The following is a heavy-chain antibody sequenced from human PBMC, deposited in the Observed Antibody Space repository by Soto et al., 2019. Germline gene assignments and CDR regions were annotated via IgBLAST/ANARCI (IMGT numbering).Heavy chain of an antibody. CDR1: AFIISDHY. D-gene: IGHD4-4*01. J-gene: IGHJ4*02. CDR3: VIWPRNGYST. V-gene: IGHV3-72*01. CDR2: TKNKRNSFIT. Sequence: PGGSLRLSCATSAFIISDHYVDWVRQAPGKGLEWVGRTKNKRNSFITEYAASVKARFTISRDASKNAVHLQMNSLKSEDTALYYCVIWPRNGYSTWGQGALVTVSS.